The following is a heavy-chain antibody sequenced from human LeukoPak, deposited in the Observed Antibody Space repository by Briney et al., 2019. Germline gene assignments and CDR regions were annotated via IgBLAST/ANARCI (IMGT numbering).Heavy chain of an antibody. D-gene: IGHD3-3*01. J-gene: IGHJ4*02. Sequence: PGRSLRLSCAASGFTFDDYAMHWVRQAPGKGLEWVSGISWNSGSIGYADSVKGRLTISRDNAKNSLYLQMNSLRAEDMALYYCAKGQYDFWSGNVFDYWGQGTLVTVSS. CDR1: GFTFDDYA. CDR3: AKGQYDFWSGNVFDY. V-gene: IGHV3-9*03. CDR2: ISWNSGSI.